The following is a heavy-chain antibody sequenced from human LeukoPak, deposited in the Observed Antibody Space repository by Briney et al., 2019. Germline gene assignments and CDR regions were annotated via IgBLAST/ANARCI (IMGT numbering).Heavy chain of an antibody. CDR3: ARFGGGRVMTTVMNFDY. CDR1: GDSISSFY. CDR2: IYTSGST. D-gene: IGHD4-17*01. J-gene: IGHJ4*02. V-gene: IGHV4-4*07. Sequence: ASETLSLTCTVSGDSISSFYWSWIRQPAGKGLEWIGHIYTSGSTNYSPSLRSRVTISVDTSKNQFSLKLSSVTAADTAVYYCARFGGGRVMTTVMNFDYWGQGTLVTVSS.